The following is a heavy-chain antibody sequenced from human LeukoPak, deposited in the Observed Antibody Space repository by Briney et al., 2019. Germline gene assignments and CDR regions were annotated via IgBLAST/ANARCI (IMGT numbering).Heavy chain of an antibody. D-gene: IGHD5-12*01. CDR3: TRLKNGYGDY. J-gene: IGHJ4*02. V-gene: IGHV5-51*01. CDR1: GYSFTTNW. CDR2: IYPGDSDT. Sequence: PGGSLKISCKGSGYSFTTNWIGWVRQMPGKGLEWMGLIYPGDSDTRYSPSFQGQVTISADKSISTAYLQWSSLKASDTAMYYSTRLKNGYGDYWGQGTLVTVSS.